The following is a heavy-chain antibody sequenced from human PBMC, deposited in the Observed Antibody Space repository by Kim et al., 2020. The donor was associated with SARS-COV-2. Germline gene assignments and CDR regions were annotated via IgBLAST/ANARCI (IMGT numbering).Heavy chain of an antibody. CDR2: INHSGST. CDR3: ARGLGYCSSTSCSAPSHF. CDR1: GGSFSGYY. V-gene: IGHV4-34*01. J-gene: IGHJ4*01. D-gene: IGHD2-2*01. Sequence: SETLSLTCAVYGGSFSGYYWSWIRQPPGKGLEWIGEINHSGSTNYNPSLKSRVTISVDTSKNQFSLKRSSVTAADTAVYYCARGLGYCSSTSCSAPSHF.